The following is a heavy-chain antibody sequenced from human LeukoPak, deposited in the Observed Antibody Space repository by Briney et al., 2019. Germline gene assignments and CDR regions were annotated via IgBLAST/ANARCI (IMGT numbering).Heavy chain of an antibody. Sequence: SETLSLTCTVSGGSISGYYWSWIRQPPGKGLEWIGYIYYSGSTKYNPSLKSRVTISADTSKNQFSLKLSSVTAADTAVYYCARGYPYDSSGYYVDYWGQGTQVTVSS. CDR2: IYYSGST. V-gene: IGHV4-59*01. D-gene: IGHD3-22*01. CDR1: GGSISGYY. CDR3: ARGYPYDSSGYYVDY. J-gene: IGHJ4*02.